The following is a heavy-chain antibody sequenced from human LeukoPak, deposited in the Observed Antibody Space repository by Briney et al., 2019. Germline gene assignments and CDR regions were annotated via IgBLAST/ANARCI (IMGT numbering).Heavy chain of an antibody. V-gene: IGHV3-23*01. CDR1: GFTFNNYA. J-gene: IGHJ4*02. CDR3: GKTTVGYSSGRYPGWPVDY. Sequence: GGSLRLSCAASGFTFNNYAMYWVRQAPGKGLEWVSGIFGSGGSAHYAGSVKGRFTISRDNSKNTVYLQLDSLRVEDTAVYYCGKTTVGYSSGRYPGWPVDYWGQGTLVTVSS. CDR2: IFGSGGSA. D-gene: IGHD2-15*01.